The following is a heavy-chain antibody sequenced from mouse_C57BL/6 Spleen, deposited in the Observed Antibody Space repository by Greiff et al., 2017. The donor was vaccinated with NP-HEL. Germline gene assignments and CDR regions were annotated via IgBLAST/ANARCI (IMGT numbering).Heavy chain of an antibody. V-gene: IGHV1-82*01. Sequence: VQLQQSGPELVKPGASVKISCKASGYAFSSSWMNWVKQRPGKGLEWIGRIYPGDGDTNYNGKFKGKATLTADKSSSTAYMQLSSLTSEDSAVYFCARFGKGGFDYWGQGTTLTVSS. CDR3: ARFGKGGFDY. CDR1: GYAFSSSW. D-gene: IGHD2-1*01. J-gene: IGHJ2*01. CDR2: IYPGDGDT.